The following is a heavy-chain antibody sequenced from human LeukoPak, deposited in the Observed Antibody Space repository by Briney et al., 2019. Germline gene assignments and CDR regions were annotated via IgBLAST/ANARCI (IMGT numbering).Heavy chain of an antibody. V-gene: IGHV1-8*01. Sequence: ASVKVSCKASGYTFTSYDINWVRQATGQGLEWMGWMNPNSGNTGYAQKFQGRVTMTRNTSISTAYMELSSLRSEDTAVYYCARIYCSSTSCYDYWGQGTLVTVSS. J-gene: IGHJ4*02. CDR3: ARIYCSSTSCYDY. CDR1: GYTFTSYD. CDR2: MNPNSGNT. D-gene: IGHD2-2*01.